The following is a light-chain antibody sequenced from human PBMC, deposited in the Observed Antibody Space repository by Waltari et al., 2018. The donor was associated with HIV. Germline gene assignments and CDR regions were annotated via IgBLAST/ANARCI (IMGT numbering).Light chain of an antibody. CDR3: ATWDDSLNGVL. CDR1: NSNVGSNY. Sequence: QSVLTQPPSASEIPGQRFTISCTGGNSNVGSNYVYWYQQVPGTAPKLLVYRDSQRQSGVPDRFTGSKSGTSASLAISGLRSEDEADYYCATWDDSLNGVLFGGGTKLTVL. J-gene: IGLJ2*01. V-gene: IGLV1-47*01. CDR2: RDS.